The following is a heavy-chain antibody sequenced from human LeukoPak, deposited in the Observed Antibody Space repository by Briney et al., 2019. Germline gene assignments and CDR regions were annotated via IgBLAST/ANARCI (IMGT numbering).Heavy chain of an antibody. Sequence: GGSLRLSCAASGFTFSGYSMNWVRQAPGKGLEWVSAISGNGGSTYYADSVKGRFTISRDNSKNTLYLQMNSLRAEDTAVYYCAKVRVVVAFDAFDIWGQGTMVTVSS. J-gene: IGHJ3*02. CDR3: AKVRVVVAFDAFDI. CDR1: GFTFSGYS. V-gene: IGHV3-23*01. CDR2: ISGNGGST. D-gene: IGHD3-22*01.